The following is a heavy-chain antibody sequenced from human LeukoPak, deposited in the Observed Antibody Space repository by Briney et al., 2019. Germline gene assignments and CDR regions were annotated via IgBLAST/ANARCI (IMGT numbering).Heavy chain of an antibody. CDR2: IYPGDSDT. V-gene: IGHV5-51*01. CDR3: ARVHSSGYQSYGMDV. Sequence: GESLKISCKGSGYSFTSYWIGWVRQMPGKGLEWMGIIYPGDSDTRYSPSFQGQVTISADKSISTAYLQWSSLKASDTAMYYCARVHSSGYQSYGMDVWGQGTTVTVSS. CDR1: GYSFTSYW. J-gene: IGHJ6*02. D-gene: IGHD3-22*01.